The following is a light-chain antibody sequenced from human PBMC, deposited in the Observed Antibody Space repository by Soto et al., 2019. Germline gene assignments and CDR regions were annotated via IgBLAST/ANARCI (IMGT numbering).Light chain of an antibody. V-gene: IGKV1-5*03. CDR3: QQYNSYSGYT. CDR2: KAS. CDR1: QSISSW. Sequence: DIQMTQSPSTLSASVGDRVTITCRASQSISSWLAWYQQKPGKAPKLLIYKASSLESGVPSRFSGSGSGTEFTLTISRLQPDEFATDYCQQYNSYSGYTFGQGTKLEIK. J-gene: IGKJ2*01.